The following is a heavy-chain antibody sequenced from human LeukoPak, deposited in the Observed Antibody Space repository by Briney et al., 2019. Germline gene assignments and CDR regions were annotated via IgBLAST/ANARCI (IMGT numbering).Heavy chain of an antibody. J-gene: IGHJ6*03. CDR1: GGSISSYY. CDR2: IYYSGST. D-gene: IGHD6-13*01. CDR3: ASVSSSWYQYYYYMDV. Sequence: SETLSLTCSVSGGSISSYYWSWIRQPPGKGLEWIGSIYYSGSTYYNPSLKSRVTISVDTSKNQFSLKLSSVTAADTAVYYCASVSSSWYQYYYYMDVWGKGTTVTVSS. V-gene: IGHV4-39*07.